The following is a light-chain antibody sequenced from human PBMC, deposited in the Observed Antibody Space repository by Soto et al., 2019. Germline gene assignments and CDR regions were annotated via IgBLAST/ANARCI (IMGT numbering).Light chain of an antibody. Sequence: DIVMTQSPDSLAVSLGERATINCKSSQSVLYSATNKNKLAWYQQKQGQPPKLLIYWASTRESGVPDRFSGSGSGTDFTLTISSLQAEDVEVYSCQQYYSTPRTFGQGTKVDIK. CDR1: QSVLYSATNKNK. CDR3: QQYYSTPRT. CDR2: WAS. J-gene: IGKJ1*01. V-gene: IGKV4-1*01.